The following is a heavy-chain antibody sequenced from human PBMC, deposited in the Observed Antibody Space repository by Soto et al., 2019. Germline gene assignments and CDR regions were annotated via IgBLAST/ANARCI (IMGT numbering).Heavy chain of an antibody. CDR1: GFIFENFG. D-gene: IGHD2-21*01. V-gene: IGHV3-23*01. Sequence: GGSLRLSCAASGFIFENFGMSWVRQAPGKGLEWVSAISGSGFKKYYADSVKGRFTISRDNSKSTVYLELNNLSAEDTAVYHCAKNQGVELVPLATVDWFDPWGQGSVVTVSS. CDR3: AKNQGVELVPLATVDWFDP. CDR2: ISGSGFKK. J-gene: IGHJ5*02.